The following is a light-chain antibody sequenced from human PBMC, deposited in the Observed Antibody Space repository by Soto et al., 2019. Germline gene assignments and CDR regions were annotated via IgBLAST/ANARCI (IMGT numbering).Light chain of an antibody. CDR1: QSINTW. CDR3: QQYNDSFRYT. CDR2: EAS. V-gene: IGKV1-5*03. J-gene: IGKJ2*01. Sequence: DIQMTQSPSTLSASVGDRVTIACRASQSINTWLAWYQQKPGTVPKLLIYEASTLQSGVPSRFSGSRSGTEFTLTVSSLQPDDIATYYCQQYNDSFRYTFGQGTKLEIK.